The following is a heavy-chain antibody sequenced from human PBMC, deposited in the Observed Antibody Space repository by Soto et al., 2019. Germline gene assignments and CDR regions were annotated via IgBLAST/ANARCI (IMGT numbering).Heavy chain of an antibody. D-gene: IGHD5-12*01. V-gene: IGHV4-4*02. CDR1: GGSVSNNNW. CDR3: TKNSAYALDY. J-gene: IGHJ4*02. Sequence: SDTRSLTCGVSGGSVSNNNWWIWVRQSPGEGLEWIGEIHHGGSTNYNPSLKSRVTMSVDKSTNQFFLKLSSVTAADTAVYYCTKNSAYALDYWGQGVLVTVS. CDR2: IHHGGST.